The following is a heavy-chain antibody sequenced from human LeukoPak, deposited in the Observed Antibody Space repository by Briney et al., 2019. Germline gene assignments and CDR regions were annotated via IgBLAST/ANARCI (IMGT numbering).Heavy chain of an antibody. Sequence: SETLSLTCTVSRGSISSSSYYWAWLRPPPGQGLEWIGMIYHSGTSYYNASLKSRVSISVDTSKNQFSLKLSSVTAADTAVYYCARQVCSSISCYVDYWGQRTLVTVSS. CDR1: RGSISSSSYY. CDR3: ARQVCSSISCYVDY. J-gene: IGHJ4*02. D-gene: IGHD2-2*01. V-gene: IGHV4-39*01. CDR2: IYHSGTS.